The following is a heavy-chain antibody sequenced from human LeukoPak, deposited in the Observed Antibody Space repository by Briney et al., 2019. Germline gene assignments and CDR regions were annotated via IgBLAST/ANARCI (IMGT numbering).Heavy chain of an antibody. CDR1: GYTFTSYG. Sequence: ASVKASCKASGYTFTSYGISWVRQAPGQGLEWMGWISAYNGNTNYAQKLQGRVTMTTDTSTSTAYMKLRSLRSDDTAVYYCARSRTYPDDAFDIWGQGTMVTVSS. J-gene: IGHJ3*02. CDR2: ISAYNGNT. V-gene: IGHV1-18*01. CDR3: ARSRTYPDDAFDI. D-gene: IGHD2-2*01.